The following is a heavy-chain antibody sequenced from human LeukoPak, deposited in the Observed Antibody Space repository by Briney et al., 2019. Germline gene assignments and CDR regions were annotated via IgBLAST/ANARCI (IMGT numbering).Heavy chain of an antibody. CDR1: GYTFTSYG. CDR3: ARDLGYYDSSGYIDY. Sequence: ASVEVSCKASGYTFTSYGISWVRQAPGQGLEWMGWISAYNGNTNYAQKLQGRVTMTTDTSTSTAYMELRSLRSDDTAVYYCARDLGYYDSSGYIDYWGQGTLVTVSS. CDR2: ISAYNGNT. V-gene: IGHV1-18*01. J-gene: IGHJ4*02. D-gene: IGHD3-22*01.